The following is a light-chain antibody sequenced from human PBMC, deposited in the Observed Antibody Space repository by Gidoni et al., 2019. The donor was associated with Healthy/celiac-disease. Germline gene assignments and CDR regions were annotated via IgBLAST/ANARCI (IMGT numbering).Light chain of an antibody. CDR1: SSDVGGYNY. CDR2: DVS. V-gene: IGLV2-11*01. Sequence: QSALTQPRPVSGAPGQSVTIPCTGTSSDVGGYNYVSWYQQHPGKAPKLMIYDVSKRPSGVPDRCSGSKSGNTASLTISGLQAEDEADYYCCSYAGSSYVFGTGTKVTVL. CDR3: CSYAGSSYV. J-gene: IGLJ1*01.